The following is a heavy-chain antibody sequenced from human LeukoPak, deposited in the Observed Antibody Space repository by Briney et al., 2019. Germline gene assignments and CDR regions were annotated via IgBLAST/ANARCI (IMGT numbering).Heavy chain of an antibody. CDR2: IWYDGSNK. Sequence: GGSLRLSCAASGFTFRNYGMHWVRQAPGKGLDWVAVIWYDGSNKYYADSVKGRFTISRDNAKNSLYLQMNSLRAEDTAVYYCASERTHDDLDYWGQGTLVTVSS. J-gene: IGHJ4*02. V-gene: IGHV3-33*01. D-gene: IGHD3-3*01. CDR3: ASERTHDDLDY. CDR1: GFTFRNYG.